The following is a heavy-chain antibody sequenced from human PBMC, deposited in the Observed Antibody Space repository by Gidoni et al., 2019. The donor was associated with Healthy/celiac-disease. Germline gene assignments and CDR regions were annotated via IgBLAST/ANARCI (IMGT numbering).Heavy chain of an antibody. CDR2: IIPSLGIA. J-gene: IGHJ6*02. V-gene: IGHV1-69*04. CDR1: GGTFRSYA. CDR3: ARGSIVVVVAATNYYYYGMDV. D-gene: IGHD2-15*01. Sequence: QVQLVQSGAEVKKPGSSVKVSCKASGGTFRSYAISWGRQAPGQGLEWMGRIIPSLGIANYAQKFQGRVTITADKSTSTAYMELSSLRSEDTAVYYCARGSIVVVVAATNYYYYGMDVWGQGTTVTVSS.